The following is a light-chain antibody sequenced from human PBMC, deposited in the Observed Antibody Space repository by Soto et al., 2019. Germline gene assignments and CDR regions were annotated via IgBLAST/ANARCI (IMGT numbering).Light chain of an antibody. CDR2: GDI. J-gene: IGLJ1*01. Sequence: QSVLTQPPGVSGAPGQRVTISYTGWSANMGAGYDVHWYQQLPGTSPKLLIYGDINRASGVPDRFSGSKSGTSASLAITGLQAEDDADYSCPSYASRLTAYVFGTGTKLTV. V-gene: IGLV1-40*01. CDR1: SANMGAGYD. CDR3: PSYASRLTAYV.